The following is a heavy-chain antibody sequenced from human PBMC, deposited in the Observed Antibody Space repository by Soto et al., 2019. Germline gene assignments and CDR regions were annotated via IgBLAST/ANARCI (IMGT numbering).Heavy chain of an antibody. CDR1: GGTFSSYA. J-gene: IGHJ3*02. V-gene: IGHV1-69*13. Sequence: RASVKVSCKASGGTFSSYAISWVRQAPGQGLEWMGGIIPIFGTANYAQKFQGRVTITADESTSTAYMELSSLRSEDTAVYYCARGRAIVVVPAAMRRSPDAFDIWGQGTMVTVSS. CDR3: ARGRAIVVVPAAMRRSPDAFDI. CDR2: IIPIFGTA. D-gene: IGHD2-2*01.